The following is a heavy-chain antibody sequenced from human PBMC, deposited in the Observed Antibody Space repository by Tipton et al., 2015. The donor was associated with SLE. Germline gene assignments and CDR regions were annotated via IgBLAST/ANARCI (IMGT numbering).Heavy chain of an antibody. CDR1: GFTFTSYW. Sequence: VQLVQSGAEVQKPGESLKISCKGSGFTFTSYWIGWVRQLPGNGLEWMGIIYPGDSDTRYRLSFQGQVTISADKSSTTAYLQWSSRKASDTAMYYGAKGKSGSYRDVGNIWGQGTMVTVSS. CDR3: AKGKSGSYRDVGNI. V-gene: IGHV5-51*03. CDR2: IYPGDSDT. J-gene: IGHJ3*02. D-gene: IGHD3-10*01.